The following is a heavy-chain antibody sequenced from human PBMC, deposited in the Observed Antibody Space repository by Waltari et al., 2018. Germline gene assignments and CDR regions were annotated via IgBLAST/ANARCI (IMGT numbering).Heavy chain of an antibody. J-gene: IGHJ4*02. V-gene: IGHV1-2*06. Sequence: QVQLVQSGSEVKKPGASVKVSCKTSGYSFTGYYIHWVRQAPGQGPEWMGRINPYSGGTNSAQKYQGTVTMTRDTSTRTAYIELRRLRSDDTAVYYCARGPTVTTVPDHWGQGTLVTVSS. D-gene: IGHD4-17*01. CDR1: GYSFTGYY. CDR2: INPYSGGT. CDR3: ARGPTVTTVPDH.